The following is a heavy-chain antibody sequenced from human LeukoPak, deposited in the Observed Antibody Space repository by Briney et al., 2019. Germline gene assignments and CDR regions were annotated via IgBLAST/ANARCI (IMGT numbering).Heavy chain of an antibody. V-gene: IGHV7-4-1*02. CDR3: AREGVGATAEDAFDI. Sequence: ASVKVSCKASGYTFTSYAMNWVRQAPGQGLEWMGWINTNTGNPTYAQGFTGRFVFSLDTSVSAAYLQISSLKAEDTAVYYCAREGVGATAEDAFDIWGQGTMVTVSS. J-gene: IGHJ3*02. D-gene: IGHD1-26*01. CDR1: GYTFTSYA. CDR2: INTNTGNP.